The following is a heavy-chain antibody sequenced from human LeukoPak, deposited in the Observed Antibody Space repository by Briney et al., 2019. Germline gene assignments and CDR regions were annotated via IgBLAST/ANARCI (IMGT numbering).Heavy chain of an antibody. J-gene: IGHJ4*02. CDR3: AKRIRDSSGYYYFDH. Sequence: GGSLRLSCAASGFTFSSYAMNWVRQTPGKGLEWVSGISGSGDSTYYADSVEGRFTISRDNSKNTLYLQMNSLRAEDTAVYYCAKRIRDSSGYYYFDHWGQGTLVTVSS. CDR1: GFTFSSYA. CDR2: ISGSGDST. D-gene: IGHD3-22*01. V-gene: IGHV3-23*01.